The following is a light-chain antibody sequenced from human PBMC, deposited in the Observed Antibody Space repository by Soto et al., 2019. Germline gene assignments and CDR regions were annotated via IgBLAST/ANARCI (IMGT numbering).Light chain of an antibody. CDR3: AAWDDSLNGRV. Sequence: QLVLTQPPSASGTPGQRVTISCSGSSSNIGSNNVNWYQQLPGTAPKLLIYSSNQRPSGVPDRFSGSKSGTSASLAISGLQSEDEADYYCAAWDDSLNGRVFGGGTKLTVL. CDR2: SSN. CDR1: SSNIGSNN. V-gene: IGLV1-44*01. J-gene: IGLJ2*01.